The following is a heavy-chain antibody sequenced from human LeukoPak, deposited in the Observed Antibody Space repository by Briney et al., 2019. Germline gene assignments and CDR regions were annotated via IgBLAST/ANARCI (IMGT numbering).Heavy chain of an antibody. V-gene: IGHV6-1*01. CDR3: ARAPTGGWYFDL. Sequence: SQTLSLTCAISGDSVSSNSAAWNWIRQSSSRGLEWLGRTYYRSKWNNDYAVSVKSRISINPDTSKNRFSLQLNSVTPEDTAVYYCARAPTGGWYFDLWGRGTLVTVSS. CDR2: TYYRSKWNN. D-gene: IGHD7-27*01. J-gene: IGHJ2*01. CDR1: GDSVSSNSAA.